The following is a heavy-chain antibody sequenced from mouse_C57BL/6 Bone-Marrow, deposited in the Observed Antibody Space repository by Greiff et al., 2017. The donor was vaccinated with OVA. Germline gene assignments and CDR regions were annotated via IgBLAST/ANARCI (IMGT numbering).Heavy chain of an antibody. CDR1: GFTFSDYY. V-gene: IGHV5-16*01. Sequence: EVKLMESEGGLVQPGSSMKLSCTASGFTFSDYYMAWVRQVPEKGLEWVANINYDGSSTYYLDSLKSRFIISRDNAKNILYLQMSSLKSEDTATHDCARKGTGTDWYFDVWGTGTTVTVSS. D-gene: IGHD4-1*01. CDR3: ARKGTGTDWYFDV. CDR2: INYDGSST. J-gene: IGHJ1*03.